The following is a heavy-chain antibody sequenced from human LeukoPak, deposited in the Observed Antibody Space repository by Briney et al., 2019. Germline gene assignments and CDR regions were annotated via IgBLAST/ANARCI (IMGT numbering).Heavy chain of an antibody. V-gene: IGHV3-21*01. Sequence: PGGSLTLSCAASGFTFSSYSMNWLRQAPGKGLEWVSSISSSSSYIYYADSVKGRFTISRDNAKNSLYMQMNSLKAKHTGVYYCAIATYSGSYYSAFDIWGQGTMVTVSS. CDR2: ISSSSSYI. D-gene: IGHD1-26*01. J-gene: IGHJ3*02. CDR1: GFTFSSYS. CDR3: AIATYSGSYYSAFDI.